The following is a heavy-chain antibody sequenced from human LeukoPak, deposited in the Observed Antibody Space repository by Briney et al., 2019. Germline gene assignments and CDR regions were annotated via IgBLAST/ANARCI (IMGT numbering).Heavy chain of an antibody. CDR3: ASSTHDAFDI. V-gene: IGHV4-59*12. CDR1: GGSISSYY. Sequence: SETLSLTCTVSGGSISSYYWSWIRQPPGKGLEWIGFIYHSGNTYYNPSLNSRVTISVDRSKNQFSLKLSSVTAADTAVYFCASSTHDAFDIWGQGTMVTVSS. CDR2: IYHSGNT. J-gene: IGHJ3*02.